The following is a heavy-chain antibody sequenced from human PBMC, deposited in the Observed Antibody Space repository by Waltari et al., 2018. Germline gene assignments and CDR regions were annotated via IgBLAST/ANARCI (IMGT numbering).Heavy chain of an antibody. V-gene: IGHV1-69*13. CDR3: ARGTKYCTNGVCYHYYYMDV. D-gene: IGHD2-8*01. J-gene: IGHJ6*03. CDR1: GCTFSNYA. CDR2: ILPMFGTA. Sequence: QVQLVQSGAEVKKPGSSVKVSCKASGCTFSNYAITWVRQAPGQGLEWMGRILPMFGTANYAQNFQGRVTITADKSTSTGYMELSSLTSEDTAIYYCARGTKYCTNGVCYHYYYMDVWGKGTTVTISS.